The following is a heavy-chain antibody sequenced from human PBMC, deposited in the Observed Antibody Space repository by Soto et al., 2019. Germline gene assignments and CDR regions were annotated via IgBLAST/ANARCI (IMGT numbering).Heavy chain of an antibody. J-gene: IGHJ6*02. CDR1: GFTFSSYA. Sequence: PGGSLRLSCAASGFTFSSYAMSWVRQAPGKGLEWVSAISGSGGSTYYADSVKGRFNISRDSSSSTLYLQMDNLRGEDTAVYFCTRSRRSILMVYGFGGMDVWGQGTTVTVSS. CDR2: ISGSGGST. D-gene: IGHD2-8*01. CDR3: TRSRRSILMVYGFGGMDV. V-gene: IGHV3-23*01.